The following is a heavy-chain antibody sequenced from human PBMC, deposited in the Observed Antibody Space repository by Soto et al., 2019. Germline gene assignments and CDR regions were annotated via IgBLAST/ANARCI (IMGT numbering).Heavy chain of an antibody. Sequence: PGQGLEWMGRIIPILGIANYAQKFQGRVTITADKSTSTAYMELSSLRSEDTAVYYCARDKGSIYYYYMDVWGKGTSVTVSS. CDR2: IIPILGIA. J-gene: IGHJ6*03. V-gene: IGHV1-69*04. CDR3: ARDKGSIYYYYMDV.